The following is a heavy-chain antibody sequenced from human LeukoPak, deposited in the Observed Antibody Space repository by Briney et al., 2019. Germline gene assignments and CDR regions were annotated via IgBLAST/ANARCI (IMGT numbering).Heavy chain of an antibody. V-gene: IGHV1-18*01. Sequence: VASVKVSCKASDYTFTNYGISWVRQAPGQGLEWVGWISAYNGDTNYAQKFQGRVTITTDTSTSTAYMELRSLRSDDTAVYYCARDGYTFGGVKTRFDYWGQGTLVTVSS. CDR1: DYTFTNYG. J-gene: IGHJ4*01. D-gene: IGHD3-16*01. CDR2: ISAYNGDT. CDR3: ARDGYTFGGVKTRFDY.